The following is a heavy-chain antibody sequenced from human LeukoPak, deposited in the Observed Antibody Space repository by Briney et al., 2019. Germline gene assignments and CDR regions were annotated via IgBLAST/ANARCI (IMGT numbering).Heavy chain of an antibody. CDR2: IHTSGST. J-gene: IGHJ4*02. CDR3: ARRPPAYCGGDCYSTYYFDY. CDR1: GGSISSYY. D-gene: IGHD2-21*02. V-gene: IGHV4-4*07. Sequence: SETLSLTCTVSGGSISSYYWSWIRQPAGKGLEWIGRIHTSGSTNYNPSLKSRVTISVDTSKNQFSLKLSSVTAADTAVYYCARRPPAYCGGDCYSTYYFDYWGQGTLVTVSS.